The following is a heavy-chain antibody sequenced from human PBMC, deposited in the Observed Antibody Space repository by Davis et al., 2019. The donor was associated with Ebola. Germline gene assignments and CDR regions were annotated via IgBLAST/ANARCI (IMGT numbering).Heavy chain of an antibody. V-gene: IGHV3-21*01. J-gene: IGHJ6*02. CDR2: ISSDSDYI. CDR1: GFTFSTYS. CDR3: ARRNQGVTTFYYGMDV. Sequence: GESLKISCAASGFTFSTYSMSWVRQAPGKGLEWVSSISSDSDYIYYADSVKGRLTISRDNAKNSLYLQMNSLRDEDTAVYYCARRNQGVTTFYYGMDVWGQGTTVTVSS. D-gene: IGHD4-11*01.